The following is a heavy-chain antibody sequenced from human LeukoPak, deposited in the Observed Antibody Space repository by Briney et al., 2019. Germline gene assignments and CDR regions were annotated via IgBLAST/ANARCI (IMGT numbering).Heavy chain of an antibody. Sequence: SETLSLTCTVSGGSISSHYWSWIRQPPGKGLEWIGYIYYSGSTNYNPSLKSRVTISVDTSKNQFSLKLSSVTAADTAVYYCARCLYYYYYMDVWGKGTTVTVSS. CDR2: IYYSGST. J-gene: IGHJ6*03. CDR3: ARCLYYYYYMDV. CDR1: GGSISSHY. V-gene: IGHV4-59*11. D-gene: IGHD3-16*01.